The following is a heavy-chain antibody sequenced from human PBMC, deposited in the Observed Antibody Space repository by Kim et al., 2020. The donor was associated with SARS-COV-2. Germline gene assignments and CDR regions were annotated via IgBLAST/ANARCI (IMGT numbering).Heavy chain of an antibody. CDR2: VDYSGTT. CDR1: GGSISRASYY. CDR3: ASPPEYASPNFEWLASFDV. J-gene: IGHJ3*01. Sequence: SETLSLTCTVSGGSISRASYYWAWIRQSPGGGPEWIGTVDYSGTTYYNPSLRSRVSISIDNSKKQFSLRLTSVSAADTAVYYCASPPEYASPNFEWLASFDVWGQGLLVTVS. D-gene: IGHD6-19*01. V-gene: IGHV4-39*01.